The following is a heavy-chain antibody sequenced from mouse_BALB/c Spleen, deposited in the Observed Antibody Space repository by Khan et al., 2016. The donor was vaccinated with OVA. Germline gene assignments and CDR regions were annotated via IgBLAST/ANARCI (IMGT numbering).Heavy chain of an antibody. D-gene: IGHD1-1*01. CDR2: IDPENGDT. CDR3: YSGIYSY. CDR1: GFNFKDYY. J-gene: IGHJ4*01. Sequence: VQLKESGAELVRSGASVKLSCTASGFNFKDYYMHWVMQRPEQGLEWIGWIDPENGDTEYAPKFQGKATMTADTSSNTAYLQLSSLTSEDTAVYYWYSGIYSYWGQGTSVTVSS. V-gene: IGHV14-4*02.